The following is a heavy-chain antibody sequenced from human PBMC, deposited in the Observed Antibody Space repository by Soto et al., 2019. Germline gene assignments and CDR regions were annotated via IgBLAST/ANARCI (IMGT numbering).Heavy chain of an antibody. CDR3: ARDRAGGYCSSTSCYHYYYYGMDV. CDR2: IYTSGST. V-gene: IGHV4-4*07. CDR1: GGSISSYY. D-gene: IGHD2-2*01. Sequence: QVQLQESGPGLVKPSETLSLTCTVSGGSISSYYWSWIRQPAGKGLEWIGRIYTSGSTNYNPSLKRRVTMSVDTSKKQFSLKLSSVTAADTAVYYCARDRAGGYCSSTSCYHYYYYGMDVWGQGTTVTVSS. J-gene: IGHJ6*02.